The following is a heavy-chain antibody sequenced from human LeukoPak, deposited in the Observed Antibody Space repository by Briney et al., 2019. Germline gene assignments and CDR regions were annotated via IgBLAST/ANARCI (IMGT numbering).Heavy chain of an antibody. J-gene: IGHJ4*02. Sequence: ASVKVSFKASGYTLISYYMHWVRQAPGQGLEWMGIINPSGGSTSYAQKFQGRVTMTRDTSTSTVYMELSSLRSEDTAVYYCARTGEYSYGDSGHFDYWGQGTLVTVSS. CDR3: ARTGEYSYGDSGHFDY. CDR1: GYTLISYY. V-gene: IGHV1-46*01. D-gene: IGHD5-18*01. CDR2: INPSGGST.